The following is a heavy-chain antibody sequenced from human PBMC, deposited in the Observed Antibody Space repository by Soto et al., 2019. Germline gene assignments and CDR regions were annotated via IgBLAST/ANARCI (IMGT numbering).Heavy chain of an antibody. CDR1: GCTSSSYA. J-gene: IGHJ4*02. CDR3: AKGNSAYDSYGEFV. D-gene: IGHD5-12*01. V-gene: IGHV3-23*01. Sequence: GGSLRLSCAASGCTSSSYAMSWVRQAPGKGLEWVSAISGGGGSTYYADSVKGRFTISRDNSKNTLYLQMNSLRAEDTAIYYCAKGNSAYDSYGEFVWGQGTLVTVSS. CDR2: ISGGGGST.